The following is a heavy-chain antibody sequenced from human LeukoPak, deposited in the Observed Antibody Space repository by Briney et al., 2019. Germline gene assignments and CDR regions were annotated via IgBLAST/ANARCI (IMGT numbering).Heavy chain of an antibody. D-gene: IGHD1-14*01. V-gene: IGHV3-74*01. CDR2: INADGSTA. CDR3: VVVVEPPDSDGFDV. Sequence: GGSLRLSCAASGFIFSNYGMSWVRQAPGKVLVWVSLINADGSTATYADSVKGRFTISRDNARNTLSLQMNSLTIEDTAVYYCVVVVEPPDSDGFDVWGQGTMITVSS. J-gene: IGHJ3*01. CDR1: GFIFSNYG.